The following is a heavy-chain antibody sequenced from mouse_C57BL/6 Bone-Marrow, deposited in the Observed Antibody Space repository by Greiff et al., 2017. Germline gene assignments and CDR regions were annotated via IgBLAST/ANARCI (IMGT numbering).Heavy chain of an antibody. CDR3: ARDDYDGYFDV. D-gene: IGHD2-4*01. Sequence: EVQGVESGGDLVKPGGSLKLSCAASGLTFSSYGMSWVRQTPDKRLEWVATISSGGSYTYYPDSVKGRFTISRDNAKNTLYLQMSSLKSEDTAMYYCARDDYDGYFDVWGTGTTVTVSS. CDR2: ISSGGSYT. J-gene: IGHJ1*03. CDR1: GLTFSSYG. V-gene: IGHV5-6*01.